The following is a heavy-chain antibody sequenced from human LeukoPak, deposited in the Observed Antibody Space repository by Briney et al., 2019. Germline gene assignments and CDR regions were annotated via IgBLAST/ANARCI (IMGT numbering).Heavy chain of an antibody. CDR1: GGTFSTYA. Sequence: SVKVSCKASGGTFSTYAISWVRQAPGQGLEWLGGIIPFFGSSNFAQKFHGRVTITADESTSTAYMELTSLTSEDTAVYYCTRGPSSSWSYYYYTYMDVWGTGTTVTVSS. D-gene: IGHD6-13*01. V-gene: IGHV1-69*13. CDR3: TRGPSSSWSYYYYTYMDV. CDR2: IIPFFGSS. J-gene: IGHJ6*03.